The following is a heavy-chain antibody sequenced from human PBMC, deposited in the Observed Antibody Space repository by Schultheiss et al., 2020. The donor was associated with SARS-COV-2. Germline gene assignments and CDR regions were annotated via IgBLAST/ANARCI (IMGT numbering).Heavy chain of an antibody. J-gene: IGHJ6*02. Sequence: GESLKISCAASGFTFSSYWMSWVRQAPGKGLEWVANIKQDGSEKYYVDSVKGRFTISRDNAKNSLYLQMNSLRAEDTAVYYCARDLSGDYVGYYYYYGMDVWGQGTTVTVSS. D-gene: IGHD4-23*01. V-gene: IGHV3-7*01. CDR2: IKQDGSEK. CDR1: GFTFSSYW. CDR3: ARDLSGDYVGYYYYYGMDV.